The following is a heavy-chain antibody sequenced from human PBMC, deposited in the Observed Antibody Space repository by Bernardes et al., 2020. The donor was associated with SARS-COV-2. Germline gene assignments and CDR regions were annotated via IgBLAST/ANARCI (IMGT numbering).Heavy chain of an antibody. D-gene: IGHD3-3*01. CDR3: ARDFGGGENDY. Sequence: GGSLRLSCAASGFTFSSYWMTWVRQAPGKGLEWVANINQDESEKYYVDSVKGRFTISRDNAKNSLFLQMNSLRAEDTALYYCARDFGGGENDYWGQGTLVTVSS. J-gene: IGHJ4*02. V-gene: IGHV3-7*01. CDR1: GFTFSSYW. CDR2: INQDESEK.